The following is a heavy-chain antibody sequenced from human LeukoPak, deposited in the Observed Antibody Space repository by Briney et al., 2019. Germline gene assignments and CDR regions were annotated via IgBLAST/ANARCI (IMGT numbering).Heavy chain of an antibody. J-gene: IGHJ4*02. D-gene: IGHD4-17*01. CDR1: GFTFSSYG. CDR2: ISYDGSNK. CDR3: ARDDYGDYPLDF. V-gene: IGHV3-30*03. Sequence: GGSLRLSCAASGFTFSSYGMHWVRQAPGKGLEWVAVISYDGSNKYYADSVKGRFTISRDNAKNSLFLQMNSLRAEDTAVYYCARDDYGDYPLDFWGQGILVTVSS.